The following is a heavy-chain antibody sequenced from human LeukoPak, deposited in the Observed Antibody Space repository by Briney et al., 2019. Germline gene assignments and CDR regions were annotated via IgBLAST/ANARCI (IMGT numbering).Heavy chain of an antibody. D-gene: IGHD6-6*01. CDR2: IYSSGST. CDR3: ARARLEYSSSKGYYYYYMDV. J-gene: IGHJ6*03. Sequence: SETLSLTCNVSGGSMSSHYWSWIRQPPGKGLEWIGYIYSSGSTNYNPSLKSRVIISIDTSKNQFSLKLSSVTAADTAVYYCARARLEYSSSKGYYYYYMDVWGKGTTVTVSS. CDR1: GGSMSSHY. V-gene: IGHV4-59*11.